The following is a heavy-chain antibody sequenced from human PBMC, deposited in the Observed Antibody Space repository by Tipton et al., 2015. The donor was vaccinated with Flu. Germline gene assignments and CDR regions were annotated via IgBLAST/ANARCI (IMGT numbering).Heavy chain of an antibody. Sequence: SLRLSCAASGFTFDDYAMHWVRQAPGKGLEWVSGISWNSGSIGYADSVKGRFTISRDNAKNSLYLQMNSLRAEDTALYYCAKDKSSSSRGGAFDIWGQGTMVTVSS. CDR1: GFTFDDYA. V-gene: IGHV3-9*01. CDR3: AKDKSSSSRGGAFDI. CDR2: ISWNSGSI. J-gene: IGHJ3*02. D-gene: IGHD6-13*01.